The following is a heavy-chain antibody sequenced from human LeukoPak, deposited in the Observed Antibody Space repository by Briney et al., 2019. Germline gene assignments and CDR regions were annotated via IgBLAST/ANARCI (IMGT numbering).Heavy chain of an antibody. V-gene: IGHV3-21*01. CDR2: ISSSSSYI. CDR3: ARAWFDP. Sequence: GGSLRLSCAASGIVFSNTAMNWARQSPGKGLEWVSSISSSSSYIYYADSVKGRFTISRDNAKNSLYLQMNSLRAEDTAVYYCARAWFDPWGQGTLVTVSS. CDR1: GIVFSNTA. J-gene: IGHJ5*02.